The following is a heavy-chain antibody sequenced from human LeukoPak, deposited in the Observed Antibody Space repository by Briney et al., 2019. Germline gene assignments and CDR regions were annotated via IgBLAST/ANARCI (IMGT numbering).Heavy chain of an antibody. CDR3: ARDSGHSYYYYMDV. CDR1: GGSISSYY. D-gene: IGHD5-12*01. V-gene: IGHV4-59*01. CDR2: IYYSGST. J-gene: IGHJ6*03. Sequence: SETLSLTCTVSGGSISSYYWSWIRQPPGKGLEWIGYIYYSGSTNYNPSLKSRVTISVDTSKNQFSLKLSSVTAADTAVYYCARDSGHSYYYYMDVWGKETTVTVSS.